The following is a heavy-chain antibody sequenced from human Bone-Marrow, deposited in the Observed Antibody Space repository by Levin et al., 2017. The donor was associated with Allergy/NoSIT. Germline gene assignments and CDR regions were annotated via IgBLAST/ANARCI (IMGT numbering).Heavy chain of an antibody. CDR2: MNPNGGNT. V-gene: IGHV1-8*01. J-gene: IGHJ6*02. CDR3: VRRRSYYYGMGV. D-gene: IGHD3-10*01. CDR1: GYNFIKYD. Sequence: ASVKVSCKASGYNFIKYDINWVRQAKGQGLEWMGWMNPNGGNTAYTQKFQGRVAMTTDTSTDTAYMELSGLTSDDTAVYYCVRRRSYYYGMGVWGQGTTVTVSS.